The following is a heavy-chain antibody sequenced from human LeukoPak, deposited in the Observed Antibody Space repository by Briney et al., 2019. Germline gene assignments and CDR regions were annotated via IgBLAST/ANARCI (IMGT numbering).Heavy chain of an antibody. V-gene: IGHV3-74*01. CDR2: INGGGSSA. CDR1: AFTFNTFW. CDR3: ARGNYYNMDV. Sequence: GGSPRLSCAASAFTFNTFWMHWVRQAPGKGLVWVSRINGGGSSADYADSVKGRFTISRDNAKNTLYLQMNSLRAEDTAVYYCARGNYYNMDVWGQGTTVTVSS. J-gene: IGHJ6*02.